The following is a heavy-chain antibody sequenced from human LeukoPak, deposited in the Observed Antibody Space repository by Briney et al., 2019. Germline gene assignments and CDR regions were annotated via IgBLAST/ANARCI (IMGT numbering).Heavy chain of an antibody. Sequence: SETLSLTCTVSDGSINSSSYYWGWIRQPPGKGLEWIGNIYYRGSTYYNPSLYSRLTISIDRSNSQFSLKLSSVTAADAAVYYCARCDFGSGSYSPRFDFWGQGTLVTVSS. CDR2: IYYRGST. V-gene: IGHV4-39*01. CDR1: DGSINSSSYY. J-gene: IGHJ4*02. D-gene: IGHD3-10*01. CDR3: ARCDFGSGSYSPRFDF.